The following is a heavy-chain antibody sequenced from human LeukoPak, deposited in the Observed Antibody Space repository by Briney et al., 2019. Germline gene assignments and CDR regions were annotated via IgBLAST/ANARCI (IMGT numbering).Heavy chain of an antibody. D-gene: IGHD1-26*01. J-gene: IGHJ3*02. Sequence: GGSLRLSCAASGFSLTTYEMNCVRQAPGKGLEWVSYISSSGDSIYYADSVKGRFTISRGNAKNSLSLQMNSLRAEDTAIYYCARDRRVGATWSVGAFDIWGQGTTVTVSS. CDR2: ISSSGDSI. V-gene: IGHV3-48*03. CDR1: GFSLTTYE. CDR3: ARDRRVGATWSVGAFDI.